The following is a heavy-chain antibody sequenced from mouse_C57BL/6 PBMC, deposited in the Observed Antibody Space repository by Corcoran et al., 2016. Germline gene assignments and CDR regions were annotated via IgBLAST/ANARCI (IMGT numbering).Heavy chain of an antibody. J-gene: IGHJ2*01. Sequence: QVTLKESGPGILQSSQTLSLTCSFSGFSLSTSGMGVSWIRQPSGKGLEWLAHIYWDDDKRYNPSLKSRLTISKDTSRNQVFLKITSVDTADTATYYCARSEPYDYHFDYWGQGTTLTVSS. CDR2: IYWDDDK. CDR3: ARSEPYDYHFDY. V-gene: IGHV8-12*01. CDR1: GFSLSTSGMG. D-gene: IGHD2-4*01.